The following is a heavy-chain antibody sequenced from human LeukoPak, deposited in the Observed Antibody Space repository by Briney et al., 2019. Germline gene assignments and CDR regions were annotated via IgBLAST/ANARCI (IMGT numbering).Heavy chain of an antibody. J-gene: IGHJ4*02. CDR2: ISSSSSYI. CDR1: GFTFSSYS. Sequence: GGSLRLSCAASGFTFSSYSMNWIRQAPGKGLEWVSSISSSSSYIYYADSVKGRFTISRDNAKNSLYLQMNSLRAEDTAVYYCARDRSKNGYNYYFDYWGQGTLVTVSS. CDR3: ARDRSKNGYNYYFDY. V-gene: IGHV3-21*01. D-gene: IGHD5-24*01.